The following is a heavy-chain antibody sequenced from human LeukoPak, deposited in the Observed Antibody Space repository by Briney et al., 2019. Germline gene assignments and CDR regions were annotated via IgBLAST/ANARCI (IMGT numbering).Heavy chain of an antibody. D-gene: IGHD2-8*01. V-gene: IGHV4-59*01. J-gene: IGHJ4*02. Sequence: PSETLSLTCTVSGGSISSYYWSWIRQPPGKGLEWIGYIYYSGSTNYNPSLKSRVTISVDTSKNQFSLKLSSVTAADTAVYYCARTLEVSALFDYWGQGTLVTVSS. CDR3: ARTLEVSALFDY. CDR2: IYYSGST. CDR1: GGSISSYY.